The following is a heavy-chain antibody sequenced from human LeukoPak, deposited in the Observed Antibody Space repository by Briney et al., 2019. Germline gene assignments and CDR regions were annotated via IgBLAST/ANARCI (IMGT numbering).Heavy chain of an antibody. Sequence: SVKVSCKASGGTFSSYTISWVRQAPGQGLEWMGRIIPILGIANYAQKFQGRVTITADKSTSTAYMELSSLRSEDTAVYYCARDLEMATIQGYYYYGMDVWGQGATVTVSS. CDR1: GGTFSSYT. CDR2: IIPILGIA. V-gene: IGHV1-69*04. J-gene: IGHJ6*02. D-gene: IGHD5-24*01. CDR3: ARDLEMATIQGYYYYGMDV.